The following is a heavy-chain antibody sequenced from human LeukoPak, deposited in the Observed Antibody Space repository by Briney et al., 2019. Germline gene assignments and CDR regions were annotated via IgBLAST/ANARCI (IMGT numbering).Heavy chain of an antibody. J-gene: IGHJ5*02. CDR2: MNPNSGNT. Sequence: ASVKVSCKASGYTFTSYDINWVRLATGQGLEWMGWMNPNSGNTGYAQKFQGRVTMTRNTSISTAYMELSSLRSEDTAVYYCARGSSWYYGPAWFDPWGQGTLVTVSS. V-gene: IGHV1-8*01. CDR3: ARGSSWYYGPAWFDP. D-gene: IGHD6-13*01. CDR1: GYTFTSYD.